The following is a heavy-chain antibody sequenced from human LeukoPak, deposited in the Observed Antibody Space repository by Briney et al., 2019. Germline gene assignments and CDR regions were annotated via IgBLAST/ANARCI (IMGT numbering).Heavy chain of an antibody. CDR1: GGSISSYY. Sequence: SETLSLTCTVSGGSISSYYWSWVRQPPGKGLEWIGYIYYSGSTNYNPSLKSRVTISVVTSKNQFSLKLSSVTAADTAVYYCARARRDRGYSYYYFDYWGQGTLVTVSS. V-gene: IGHV4-59*01. J-gene: IGHJ4*02. CDR2: IYYSGST. CDR3: ARARRDRGYSYYYFDY. D-gene: IGHD5-18*01.